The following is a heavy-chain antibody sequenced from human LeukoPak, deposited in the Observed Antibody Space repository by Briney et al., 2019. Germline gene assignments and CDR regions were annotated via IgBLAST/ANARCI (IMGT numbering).Heavy chain of an antibody. J-gene: IGHJ3*01. CDR1: GYTFTDYF. CDR2: INPNSGDT. V-gene: IGHV1-2*02. CDR3: ARIVVVGFGAFDF. Sequence: ASVKVSCKASGYTFTDYFLHWVRQAPGQGLEWMGWINPNSGDTNYPQQFQGRVTMTRDTSISTAYMELRSLRSDDTAVYYCARIVVVGFGAFDFWGQGTMLTVSS. D-gene: IGHD2-2*01.